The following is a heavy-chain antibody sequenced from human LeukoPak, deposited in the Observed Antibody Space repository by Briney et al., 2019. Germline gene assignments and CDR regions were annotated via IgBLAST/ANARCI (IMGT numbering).Heavy chain of an antibody. CDR1: GITFSTSG. CDR2: MRHDGSNE. CDR3: AKALGYSGYSASDAFDI. D-gene: IGHD5-12*01. V-gene: IGHV3-30*02. Sequence: PGGSLRLSCAASGITFSTSGVHWVRQAPGRGLEWVAFMRHDGSNEKYADSVKGRFTISRDNSKNTLYLQMNSLRAEDTAVYYCAKALGYSGYSASDAFDIWGQGKMVTVSS. J-gene: IGHJ3*02.